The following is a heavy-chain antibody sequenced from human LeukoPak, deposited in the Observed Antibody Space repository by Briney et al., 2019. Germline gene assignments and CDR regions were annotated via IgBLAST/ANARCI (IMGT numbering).Heavy chain of an antibody. J-gene: IGHJ6*03. D-gene: IGHD3-16*02. Sequence: GGSLRLSCAASGFTVSSNYMSWVRQAPGKGLEWVSVIYSGGSTYYADSVKGRFTISRDNSKNTLYLQMNSLRAEDTAVYYCARVDYDYVWGSYRILGYYYYMDVWGKGTTVTISS. CDR2: IYSGGST. CDR1: GFTVSSNY. V-gene: IGHV3-53*01. CDR3: ARVDYDYVWGSYRILGYYYYMDV.